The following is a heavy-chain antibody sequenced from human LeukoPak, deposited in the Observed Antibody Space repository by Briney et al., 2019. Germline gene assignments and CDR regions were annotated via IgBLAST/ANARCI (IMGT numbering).Heavy chain of an antibody. D-gene: IGHD3-22*01. J-gene: IGHJ6*02. CDR1: GFGFGQYE. CDR2: ISVRAATI. Sequence: PGGSLRLSCAASGFGFGQYEMNWVRQAPGKGLEWIAYISVRAATIYYADSVEGRFTISRDDAKNSLYLQMNGLRVEDTAIYYCAKDFPHYYEVPPGMDVWGQGTTVSV. V-gene: IGHV3-48*03. CDR3: AKDFPHYYEVPPGMDV.